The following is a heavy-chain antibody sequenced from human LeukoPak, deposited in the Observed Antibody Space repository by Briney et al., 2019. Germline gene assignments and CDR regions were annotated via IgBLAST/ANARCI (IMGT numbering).Heavy chain of an antibody. CDR3: ARGVAVANFDY. CDR1: GGSISSSSYH. CDR2: IYYSGST. D-gene: IGHD6-19*01. Sequence: PSETLSLTCTVSGGSISSSSYHWGWIRQPPGKGLEWIGSIYYSGSTYYNPSLKSRVTISVDTSKNQFSLKLSSVTAADTAVYYCARGVAVANFDYWGQGTLVTVSS. V-gene: IGHV4-39*07. J-gene: IGHJ4*02.